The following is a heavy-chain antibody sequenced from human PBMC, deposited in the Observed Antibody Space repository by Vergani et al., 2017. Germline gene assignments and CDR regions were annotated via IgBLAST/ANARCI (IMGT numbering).Heavy chain of an antibody. D-gene: IGHD6-19*01. V-gene: IGHV1-2*06. Sequence: QVQLVQSGAEVKKPGASVKVSCKASGYTFTGYYIHWVRQAPGQGLEWMGRINPNSGGTNYAQKFQGRVTMTRDTSISTAYMVMSRLRSDDTAVYYCARPLGAPAVAGADWFDPWDQGTQVTVSS. CDR1: GYTFTGYY. CDR2: INPNSGGT. CDR3: ARPLGAPAVAGADWFDP. J-gene: IGHJ5*02.